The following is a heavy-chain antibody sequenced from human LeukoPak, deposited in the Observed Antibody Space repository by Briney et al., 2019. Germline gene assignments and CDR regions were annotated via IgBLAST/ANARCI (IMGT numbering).Heavy chain of an antibody. J-gene: IGHJ5*02. Sequence: GGSLRLSCAASGFTFSSYAMSWVRQAPGKGLEWVSGISGSGGTTHYADSVKGRFTISRDNAKNSLYLQMNSLRAEDTAVYYCARGPYYYDSSGRYWFDPWGQGTLVTVSS. V-gene: IGHV3-23*01. CDR3: ARGPYYYDSSGRYWFDP. CDR2: ISGSGGTT. D-gene: IGHD3-22*01. CDR1: GFTFSSYA.